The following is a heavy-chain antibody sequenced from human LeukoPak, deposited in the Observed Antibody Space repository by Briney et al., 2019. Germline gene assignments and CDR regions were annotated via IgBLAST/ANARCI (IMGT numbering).Heavy chain of an antibody. CDR3: ARVGGGGMATLNWYFDL. V-gene: IGHV4-38-2*02. CDR1: GYSISSGYY. J-gene: IGHJ2*01. CDR2: IYHSGST. D-gene: IGHD5-24*01. Sequence: PSETLSLTCTVSGYSISSGYYWGWIRQPPGKGLEWIGSIYHSGSTYYDPSLKSRVTISVDTSKNQFSLKLSSVTAADTAVYYCARVGGGGMATLNWYFDLWGRGTLVTVSS.